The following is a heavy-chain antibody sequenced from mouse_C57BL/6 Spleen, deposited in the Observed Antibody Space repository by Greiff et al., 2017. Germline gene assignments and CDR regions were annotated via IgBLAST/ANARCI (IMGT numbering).Heavy chain of an antibody. V-gene: IGHV1-50*01. CDR2: IDPSDSYT. Sequence: VQLQQPGAELVRPGASVKLSCKASGYTFTSYWMQWVKQRPGQGLEWIGEIDPSDSYTNYNQKFKGKATLTVDTSSSTAYMQLSSLTSEDSAVYYCERDYDDDDAAFAYWGQGTLVTVSA. CDR3: ERDYDDDDAAFAY. CDR1: GYTFTSYW. J-gene: IGHJ3*01. D-gene: IGHD2-4*01.